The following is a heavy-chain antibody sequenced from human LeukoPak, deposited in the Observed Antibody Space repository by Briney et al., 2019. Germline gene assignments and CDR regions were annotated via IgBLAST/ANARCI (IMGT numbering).Heavy chain of an antibody. J-gene: IGHJ6*03. CDR3: ARHTVVRGPKGYYYYYMDV. Sequence: GEFLKISCKGSGYSFTSYWIGWVRQMPGKGLEWMGIIYPGDSDTRYSPSFQGQVTISADKSISTAYLQWSSLKASDTAMYYCARHTVVRGPKGYYYYYMDVWGKGTTVTISS. V-gene: IGHV5-51*01. D-gene: IGHD3-10*01. CDR1: GYSFTSYW. CDR2: IYPGDSDT.